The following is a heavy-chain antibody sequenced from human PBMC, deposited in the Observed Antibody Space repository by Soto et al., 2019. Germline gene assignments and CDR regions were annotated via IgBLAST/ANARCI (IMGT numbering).Heavy chain of an antibody. Sequence: QVQLVESGGGVVQPGRSLRLSCAASGFTFSSYAMHWVRQAPGKGLEWVAVISYDGSNKYYADSVKGRFTITRDNSQTALYLQMNSLRAEDTAVYYCASGHEGWYGDYVRIDYWGQGTLVTVSS. J-gene: IGHJ4*02. CDR1: GFTFSSYA. CDR3: ASGHEGWYGDYVRIDY. CDR2: ISYDGSNK. V-gene: IGHV3-30-3*01. D-gene: IGHD4-17*01.